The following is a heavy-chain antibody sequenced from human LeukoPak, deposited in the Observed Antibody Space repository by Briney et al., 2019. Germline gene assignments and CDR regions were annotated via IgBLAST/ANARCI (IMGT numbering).Heavy chain of an antibody. CDR3: ARNYYDSSGSLWY. Sequence: GGSLRLSCAASGFTFSSYSMNWVRQAPGKGLEWVSYISSSSSAIYYADSVKGRFTISRDNAKNSLYLQMNSLRDEDTAVYCCARNYYDSSGSLWYWGQGTLVTVSS. V-gene: IGHV3-48*02. CDR2: ISSSSSAI. J-gene: IGHJ4*02. D-gene: IGHD3-22*01. CDR1: GFTFSSYS.